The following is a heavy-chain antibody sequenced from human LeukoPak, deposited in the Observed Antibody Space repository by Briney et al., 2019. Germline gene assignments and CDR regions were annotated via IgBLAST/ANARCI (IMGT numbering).Heavy chain of an antibody. CDR1: ALTFSSDA. J-gene: IGHJ4*02. V-gene: IGHV3-23*01. Sequence: GGSLRLACAASALTFSSDAMWWVRQASGKGLEWVSPISGSGSSTYYADSVKGRFTISRDNSKNTLYLQMNSLRAEDTAVYYCAKGVAVASPYYFDYWGQGTLVTVSS. D-gene: IGHD6-19*01. CDR2: ISGSGSST. CDR3: AKGVAVASPYYFDY.